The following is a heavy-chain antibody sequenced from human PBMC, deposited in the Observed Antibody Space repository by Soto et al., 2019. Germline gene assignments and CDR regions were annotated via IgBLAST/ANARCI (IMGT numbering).Heavy chain of an antibody. J-gene: IGHJ6*02. D-gene: IGHD3-3*01. CDR1: GFTFSSYA. Sequence: EVQLLESGGGLVQPGGYLRLSGAASGFTFSSYAMSWVRQAPGKGLEWVSAISGSGGSTYYADSVKGRFTISRDNSKNTLYLQMHSLRAEDTAVYYCAKGRGDSDFWSGYYTNNYYYYGMDVWGQGTTVTVSS. CDR2: ISGSGGST. CDR3: AKGRGDSDFWSGYYTNNYYYYGMDV. V-gene: IGHV3-23*01.